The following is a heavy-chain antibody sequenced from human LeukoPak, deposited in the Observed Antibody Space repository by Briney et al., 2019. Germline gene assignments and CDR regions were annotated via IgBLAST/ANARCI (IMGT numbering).Heavy chain of an antibody. V-gene: IGHV3-7*01. CDR1: GFTFRNYW. J-gene: IGHJ4*02. CDR3: ARNQRRLDY. D-gene: IGHD1-14*01. Sequence: GGSLRLSCAASGFTFRNYWMTWVRQAPGKGLELVANIKQDGSEKYYVDSVKGRFTISRDNAKNSLYLQMNSLRAEDTAVYYCARNQRRLDYWGQGTLVTVSS. CDR2: IKQDGSEK.